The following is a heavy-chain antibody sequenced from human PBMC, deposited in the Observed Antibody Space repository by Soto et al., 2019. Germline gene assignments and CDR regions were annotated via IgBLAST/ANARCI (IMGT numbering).Heavy chain of an antibody. Sequence: QVQLVESGGGVVQPGRSLRLSCAASGFTFSSYGMHWVRQAPGKGLEWVAVIWYDGSNKYYADSVKGRFTISRDNSKNTLYLQMNSLRAEDTAVYYCARNGGGDYDYFDYWGQGTLVTVSS. CDR3: ARNGGGDYDYFDY. J-gene: IGHJ4*02. CDR1: GFTFSSYG. D-gene: IGHD4-17*01. CDR2: IWYDGSNK. V-gene: IGHV3-33*01.